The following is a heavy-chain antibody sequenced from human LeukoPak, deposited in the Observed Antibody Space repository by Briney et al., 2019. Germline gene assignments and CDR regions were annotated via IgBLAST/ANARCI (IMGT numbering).Heavy chain of an antibody. J-gene: IGHJ4*02. CDR3: ARGVGNMVQKKGRPPYFDY. V-gene: IGHV1-8*01. D-gene: IGHD4/OR15-4a*01. Sequence: ASVKVSCKASGYTFTSYDINWVRQATGQGLEWVGWMNPNSGNTGYAQKFQGRVTMTRNTSISTAYMELSSLRSEDTAVYYCARGVGNMVQKKGRPPYFDYWGQGTLATVSS. CDR2: MNPNSGNT. CDR1: GYTFTSYD.